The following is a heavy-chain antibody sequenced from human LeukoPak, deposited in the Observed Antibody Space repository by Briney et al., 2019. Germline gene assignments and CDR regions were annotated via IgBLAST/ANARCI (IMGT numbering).Heavy chain of an antibody. CDR1: GYRFPTYW. J-gene: IGHJ4*02. CDR3: AVVYSSGWAIDF. V-gene: IGHV5-51*01. D-gene: IGHD6-19*01. CDR2: MYPGDSDT. Sequence: PGESLKISCKGIGYRFPTYWIGWVRQMPGKGLEWMGIMYPGDSDTRYSRSFQGQVTISADKSISTTYLQWSSLKASDTAIYYCAVVYSSGWAIDFWGQGTLVTVSS.